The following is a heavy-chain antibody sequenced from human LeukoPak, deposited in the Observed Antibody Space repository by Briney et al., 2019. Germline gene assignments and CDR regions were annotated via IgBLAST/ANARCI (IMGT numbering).Heavy chain of an antibody. J-gene: IGHJ4*02. CDR2: IYWDNEK. CDR3: VHSTISMVRGRGKYYFDS. V-gene: IGHV2-5*05. Sequence: SGPTLVNPTQTLTLTCTFSGFSLNTYPAGVGWVRQPPGKALEWLALIYWDNEKRYGPSLKSRLTITKDTSESHVLLTMTNMDPVDTATYYCVHSTISMVRGRGKYYFDSWGQGTLVTVSS. D-gene: IGHD3-10*01. CDR1: GFSLNTYPAG.